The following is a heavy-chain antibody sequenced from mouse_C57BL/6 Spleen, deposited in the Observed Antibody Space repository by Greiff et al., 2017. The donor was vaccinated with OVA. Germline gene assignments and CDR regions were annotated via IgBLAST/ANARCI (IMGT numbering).Heavy chain of an antibody. J-gene: IGHJ3*01. D-gene: IGHD2-3*01. CDR3: AREGGLLPFAY. CDR1: GYAFTNYL. V-gene: IGHV1-54*01. CDR2: INPGSGGT. Sequence: QVQLKESGAELVRPGTSVKVSCKASGYAFTNYLIEWVKQRPGQGLEWIGVINPGSGGTNYNEKFKGKATLTADKSSSTAYMQLSGLTSEDSAVYFCAREGGLLPFAYWGQGTLVTVSA.